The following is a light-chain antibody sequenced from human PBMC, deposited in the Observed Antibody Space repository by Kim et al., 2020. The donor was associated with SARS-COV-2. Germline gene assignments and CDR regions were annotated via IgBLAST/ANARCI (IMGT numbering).Light chain of an antibody. CDR1: QSVSNNY. CDR3: QQYGSSPPT. V-gene: IGKV3-20*01. CDR2: GAS. Sequence: EIVLTQSPGTLSLSPGERATLSCRASQSVSNNYLAWYQQKPGQAPRLLIYGASSRATGIPDRFSGSGSGTDFTLSISRLEPEDCTLYYCQQYGSSPPTFGRGTKVDIK. J-gene: IGKJ4*01.